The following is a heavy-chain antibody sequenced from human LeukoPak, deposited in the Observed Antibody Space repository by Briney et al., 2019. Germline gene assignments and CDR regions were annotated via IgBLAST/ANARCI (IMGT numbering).Heavy chain of an antibody. D-gene: IGHD3-10*01. J-gene: IGHJ6*02. V-gene: IGHV4-59*01. Sequence: SETLSLTCTVSGGSISSYYWSWIRQPPGKGLEWIGYNYYSGSTNYNPSLKGRVTISVDTSKNQFSLRLSSVTAADTAVYYCAREVTMVRGVIISRGFYGMGVWGQGTTVTVSS. CDR1: GGSISSYY. CDR3: AREVTMVRGVIISRGFYGMGV. CDR2: NYYSGST.